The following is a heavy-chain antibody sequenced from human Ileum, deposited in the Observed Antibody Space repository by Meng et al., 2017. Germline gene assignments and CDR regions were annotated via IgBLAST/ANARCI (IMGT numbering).Heavy chain of an antibody. J-gene: IGHJ4*02. V-gene: IGHV3-7*01. CDR1: GFTFSNYW. Sequence: GESLKISCVTSGFTFSNYWMSWVRQAPAKGLEWVANIKKDGSETNYVDSVKGRFTISRDNSKNSLYLQMNSLRAEDTALYYCAKLVGSTSSDAYWGQGARVTSSS. CDR3: AKLVGSTSSDAY. D-gene: IGHD1-26*01. CDR2: IKKDGSET.